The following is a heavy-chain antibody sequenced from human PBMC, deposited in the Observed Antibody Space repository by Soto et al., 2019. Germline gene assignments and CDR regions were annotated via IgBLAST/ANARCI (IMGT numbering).Heavy chain of an antibody. CDR2: ISGSGGST. V-gene: IGHV3-23*01. CDR1: GFTFSSYA. Sequence: GGSLRLSCAASGFTFSSYAMSWVRQAPGKGLEWVSAISGSGGSTYYADSVKGRFTISRDNSKNTLYLQMNSLRAEDTAVYYCAKVGVDIVVVPAARHGARYNWFDPWGQGTLVTVSS. J-gene: IGHJ5*02. D-gene: IGHD2-2*01. CDR3: AKVGVDIVVVPAARHGARYNWFDP.